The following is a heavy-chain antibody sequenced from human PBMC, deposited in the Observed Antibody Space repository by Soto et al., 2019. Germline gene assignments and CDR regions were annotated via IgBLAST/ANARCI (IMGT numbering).Heavy chain of an antibody. D-gene: IGHD6-19*01. J-gene: IGHJ6*02. CDR2: INAGNGNT. CDR3: ARDVTAVADNYYYGMDV. V-gene: IGHV1-3*01. Sequence: TFTSYAMHWVRQAPGQRLEWMGWINAGNGNTKYSQKFQGRVTITRDTSASTAYMELSSLRSEDTAVYYCARDVTAVADNYYYGMDVWGQGTTVTVSS. CDR1: TFTSYA.